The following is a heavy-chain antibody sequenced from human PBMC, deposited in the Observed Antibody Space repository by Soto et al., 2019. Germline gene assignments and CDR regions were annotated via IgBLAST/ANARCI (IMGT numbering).Heavy chain of an antibody. J-gene: IGHJ5*02. Sequence: PSETLSLNCTVSGGSIGSGDYYWSWIRQHPGKGMEWIGTIYFSGTTYYNPYLKSRVTISVDTSKSQFSLKLSSVTAADTAVYYCARRDRSGFSYWLDTWGQGTLVTVS. CDR3: ARRDRSGFSYWLDT. D-gene: IGHD3-22*01. CDR2: IYFSGTT. V-gene: IGHV4-31*03. CDR1: GGSIGSGDYY.